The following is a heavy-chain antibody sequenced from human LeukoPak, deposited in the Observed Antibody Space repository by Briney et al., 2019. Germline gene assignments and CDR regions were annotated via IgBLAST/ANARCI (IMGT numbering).Heavy chain of an antibody. J-gene: IGHJ4*02. Sequence: PGGSLRLSCAASGFTFRNYAMTWVRQAPGKGLEWVSRTSGSGDIKLYADSVKGRFTISRTNSENRLYLQMNSQRAEDTAVYYCANYRSGGGGYYSGLEHWGQGTLVAVSS. V-gene: IGHV3-23*01. CDR3: ANYRSGGGGYYSGLEH. CDR2: TSGSGDIK. D-gene: IGHD2-15*01. CDR1: GFTFRNYA.